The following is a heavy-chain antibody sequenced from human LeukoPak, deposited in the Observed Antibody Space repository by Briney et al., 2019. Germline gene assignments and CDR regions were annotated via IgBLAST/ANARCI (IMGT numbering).Heavy chain of an antibody. V-gene: IGHV3-73*01. CDR3: TRHLSYYDSNGVY. CDR1: GFTFSGSA. J-gene: IGHJ4*02. CDR2: IRSKANSYAT. Sequence: PGGSLRLSCAASGFTFSGSAMHWVRQASGKGLEWVGRIRSKANSYATAYAASVKGRFTISRDDSKNTAYLQMNSLKTEDTAVYYCTRHLSYYDSNGVYWGQGTLVTVSS. D-gene: IGHD3-22*01.